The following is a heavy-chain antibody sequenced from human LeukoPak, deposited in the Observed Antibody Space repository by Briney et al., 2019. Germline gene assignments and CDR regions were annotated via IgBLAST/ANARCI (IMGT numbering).Heavy chain of an antibody. CDR2: INPNNGDT. J-gene: IGHJ5*02. Sequence: ASVKVSCKASGYTFTNYYMHWVRQAPGQGLEWMGWINPNNGDTNYAQKFQGGVTMTRDTSITTVYMELSRLRSDDTAVYFCASGWSITGWYNNWFDPWGQGTLVTVSS. CDR1: GYTFTNYY. D-gene: IGHD6-19*01. V-gene: IGHV1-2*02. CDR3: ASGWSITGWYNNWFDP.